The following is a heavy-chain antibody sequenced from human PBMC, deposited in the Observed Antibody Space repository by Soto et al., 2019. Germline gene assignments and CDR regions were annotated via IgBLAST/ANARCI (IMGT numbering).Heavy chain of an antibody. Sequence: PGGSLRLSCEASGFTFNDYSMDWVRQAPEKGLEWVSSISSSGTYIYYADSVKGRFAISGDNANNVMYLQMDTLRAEDTAVYYCVRAGHVFDVHYYGMDLWGQGTKVTVSS. CDR2: ISSSGTYI. J-gene: IGHJ6*02. CDR1: GFTFNDYS. D-gene: IGHD3-10*01. V-gene: IGHV3-21*01. CDR3: VRAGHVFDVHYYGMDL.